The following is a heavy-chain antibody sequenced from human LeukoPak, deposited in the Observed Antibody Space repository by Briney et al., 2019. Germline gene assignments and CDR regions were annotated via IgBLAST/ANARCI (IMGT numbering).Heavy chain of an antibody. Sequence: ASVKVSCKASGYTFTSYDINWVRQATGQGLEWMGWMNPNSGNTGYAQKFQGRVTMTRNTSISTAYMELSSLRSEDTVVYYCARAKTYYYDSSGYYYVAGDYDYWGQGTLVTVSS. CDR2: MNPNSGNT. D-gene: IGHD3-22*01. V-gene: IGHV1-8*01. CDR3: ARAKTYYYDSSGYYYVAGDYDY. CDR1: GYTFTSYD. J-gene: IGHJ4*02.